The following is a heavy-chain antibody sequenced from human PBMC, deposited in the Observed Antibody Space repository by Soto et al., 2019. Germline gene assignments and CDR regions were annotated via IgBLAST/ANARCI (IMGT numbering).Heavy chain of an antibody. V-gene: IGHV3-30*14. CDR1: GFTFSSYA. Sequence: QVQLVESGGGVVQPGRSLRLSCAASGFTFSSYAMHWVRQAPGKGLEWVAVISYDGSNKYYADSVKGRFTISRDNSKNTLYLQMNSLRAEDTAVYYCARDRGEQRFDYGGQGTLVTVSS. CDR3: ARDRGEQRFDY. CDR2: ISYDGSNK. D-gene: IGHD6-25*01. J-gene: IGHJ4*02.